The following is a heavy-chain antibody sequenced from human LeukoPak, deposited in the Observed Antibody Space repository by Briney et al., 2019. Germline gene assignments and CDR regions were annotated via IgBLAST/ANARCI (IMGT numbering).Heavy chain of an antibody. D-gene: IGHD6-6*01. V-gene: IGHV1-2*02. Sequence: GASVKVSCKASGYTFTGYYMHWVRQAPGQGLEWMGWINPNNGGTSYAQKFQGRVTMTRDTSINTVYMELWNLRSDDTAVYYCATEYSSSSAGYFQHWGQGTLVTVSS. J-gene: IGHJ1*01. CDR2: INPNNGGT. CDR3: ATEYSSSSAGYFQH. CDR1: GYTFTGYY.